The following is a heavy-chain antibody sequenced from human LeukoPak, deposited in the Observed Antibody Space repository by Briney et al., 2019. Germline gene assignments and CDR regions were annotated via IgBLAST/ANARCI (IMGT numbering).Heavy chain of an antibody. CDR3: APDLRGAAWSLDY. D-gene: IGHD2-15*01. CDR2: ISGGGGNI. CDR1: GFTFSSYS. J-gene: IGHJ4*02. V-gene: IGHV3-23*01. Sequence: GGSLRLSCAASGFTFSSYSMNWVRQAPGKGLEWVSVISGGGGNIYYADSVKGRFTISRDNSKNTLYLEMNSLRAEDTAVYYCAPDLRGAAWSLDYWGQGTLVTVSS.